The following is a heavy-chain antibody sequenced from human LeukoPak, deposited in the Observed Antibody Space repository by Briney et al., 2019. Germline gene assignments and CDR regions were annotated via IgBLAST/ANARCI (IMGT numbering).Heavy chain of an antibody. D-gene: IGHD2-2*01. V-gene: IGHV4-39*01. CDR2: IYYSGST. Sequence: SETLSLTCTVSGGSISSSSYYWGWIRQPPGKGLEWIGSIYYSGSTYYNPSLKSRVTISVDTSKNQFSLKLSSVTAADTAVYYCARSVSVVPAASLPYQIKVYYYGMDVWGQGTTVTVSS. CDR1: GGSISSSSYY. J-gene: IGHJ6*02. CDR3: ARSVSVVPAASLPYQIKVYYYGMDV.